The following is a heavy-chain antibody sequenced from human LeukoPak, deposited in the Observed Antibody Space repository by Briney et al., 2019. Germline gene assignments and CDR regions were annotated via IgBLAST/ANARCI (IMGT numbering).Heavy chain of an antibody. Sequence: GGSLRLSCAASGFTFSSYAMSWVRQAPGKGLEWVSAISGSGGSTYYADSVKGRFTISRDNSKNTLYLQINSVRAEDTAVSCCAREYYDDSSGSGRAFDYWGQGTLVTVSS. V-gene: IGHV3-23*01. D-gene: IGHD3-22*01. CDR2: ISGSGGST. CDR1: GFTFSSYA. CDR3: AREYYDDSSGSGRAFDY. J-gene: IGHJ4*02.